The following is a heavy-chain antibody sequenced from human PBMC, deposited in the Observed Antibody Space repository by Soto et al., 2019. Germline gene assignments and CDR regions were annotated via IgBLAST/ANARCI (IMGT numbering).Heavy chain of an antibody. CDR1: GFSLKTSGVG. D-gene: IGHD5-12*01. Sequence: GSGPTLVHPTQTLTLTCTCSGFSLKTSGVGVGWIRQPPGKNLEWLALIYWNDFKRYTPSLESRRTITKDTSKNQVVLTVTNVDPADTATYYCAHSRGYNGYEGPPLYEMDVWGQGTTVTVSS. J-gene: IGHJ6*02. CDR3: AHSRGYNGYEGPPLYEMDV. V-gene: IGHV2-5*01. CDR2: IYWNDFK.